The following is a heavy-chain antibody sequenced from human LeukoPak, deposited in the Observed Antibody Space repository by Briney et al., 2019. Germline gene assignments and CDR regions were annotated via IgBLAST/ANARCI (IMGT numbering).Heavy chain of an antibody. CDR3: ATDRIAARRFDY. CDR2: FDPEDGET. V-gene: IGHV1-24*01. J-gene: IGHJ4*02. CDR1: GYTLTELS. Sequence: GASVKVSCKVSGYTLTELSMHCVRQAPGKRLEWMGGFDPEDGETIYAQKFQGRVTMTEDTSTDTAYMELSSLRSEDTAVYYCATDRIAARRFDYWGQGTLVTVSS. D-gene: IGHD6-6*01.